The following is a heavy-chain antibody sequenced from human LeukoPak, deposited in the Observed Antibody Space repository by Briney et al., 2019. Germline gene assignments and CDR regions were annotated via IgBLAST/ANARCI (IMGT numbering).Heavy chain of an antibody. CDR1: GFTFSSYA. CDR3: AKGHGSGFPPFDY. J-gene: IGHJ4*02. CDR2: ISGSGGST. Sequence: TGGSLRLSCAASGFTFSSYAMSWVRQAPGEGLEWVSAISGSGGSTYYADSVKGRFTISRDNSKNTLYLQMNSLRAEDTAVYYCAKGHGSGFPPFDYWGQGTLVTVSS. D-gene: IGHD5-24*01. V-gene: IGHV3-23*01.